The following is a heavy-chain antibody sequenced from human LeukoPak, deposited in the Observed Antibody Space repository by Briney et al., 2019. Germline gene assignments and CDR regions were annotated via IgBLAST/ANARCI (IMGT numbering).Heavy chain of an antibody. D-gene: IGHD3-3*01. Sequence: ASVKVSCKVSGYTFTELSMNWVRQAPGKGLEWMGGFDPEDGETIYAQKFRGRVTMTEDTSTGTAYMELSSLRSEDTAVYYCATSRYDFWSGYSVPYWGQGTLVTVSS. CDR3: ATSRYDFWSGYSVPY. J-gene: IGHJ4*02. CDR2: FDPEDGET. V-gene: IGHV1-24*01. CDR1: GYTFTELS.